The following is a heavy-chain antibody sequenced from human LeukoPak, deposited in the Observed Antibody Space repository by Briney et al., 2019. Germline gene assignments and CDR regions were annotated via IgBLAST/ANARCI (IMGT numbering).Heavy chain of an antibody. Sequence: GGSLRLSCAGSGFTFSSYWMSWVRQAPGKGLEWVANIKQDGSEKYYVDSVKGRFTISRDNAKNSLYLQMNSLRAEDTAVYYCAAIAAAGSFDYWGQGTLVTVSS. V-gene: IGHV3-7*01. J-gene: IGHJ4*02. CDR1: GFTFSSYW. CDR2: IKQDGSEK. D-gene: IGHD6-13*01. CDR3: AAIAAAGSFDY.